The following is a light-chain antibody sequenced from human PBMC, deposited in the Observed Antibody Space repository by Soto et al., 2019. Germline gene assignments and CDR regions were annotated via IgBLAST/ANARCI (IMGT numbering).Light chain of an antibody. V-gene: IGKV3-20*01. J-gene: IGKJ4*01. CDR2: GAS. CDR1: QSVRSSN. CDR3: QQYGSSPLT. Sequence: EIVLTQSPGTLSLSPGERATLSCRASQSVRSSNLAWYQQKPGQAPRFLIYGASSRATGIPDRFSGSGSGTDFTLTISRLEPEDFAVYYCQQYGSSPLTFVGGTKVEIK.